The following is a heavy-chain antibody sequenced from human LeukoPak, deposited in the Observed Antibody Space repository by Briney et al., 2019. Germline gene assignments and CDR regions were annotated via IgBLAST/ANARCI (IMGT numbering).Heavy chain of an antibody. D-gene: IGHD3-22*01. V-gene: IGHV3-53*05. CDR3: ARDRRVTMIVVDHDAFDI. Sequence: PGGSLRLSCAASGFTVSSNYMSWVRQAPGKGLEWVSVIYSGGSTYYADSVKGRFTISRDNSKNTLYLQMNSLRAEDTAVYYCARDRRVTMIVVDHDAFDIWGQGTMVTVSS. CDR2: IYSGGST. J-gene: IGHJ3*02. CDR1: GFTVSSNY.